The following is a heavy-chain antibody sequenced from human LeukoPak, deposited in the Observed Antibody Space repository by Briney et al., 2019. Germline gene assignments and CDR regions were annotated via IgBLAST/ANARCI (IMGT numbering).Heavy chain of an antibody. Sequence: KPSETLSLTCTVSGGSISSSSYYWGWIRQPPGKGLEWIGSIYYSGSTYYNPSLKSRVTISVDTSKNQFSLNLSSVTAADTAVYYCARRRIVATIDYWGQGTLVTVSS. V-gene: IGHV4-39*01. CDR3: ARRRIVATIDY. D-gene: IGHD5-12*01. CDR1: GGSISSSSYY. J-gene: IGHJ4*02. CDR2: IYYSGST.